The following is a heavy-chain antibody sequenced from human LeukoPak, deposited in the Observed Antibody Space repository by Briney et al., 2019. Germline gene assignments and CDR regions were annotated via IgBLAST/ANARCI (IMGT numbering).Heavy chain of an antibody. CDR1: GVSISSHY. CDR2: MFDSEST. CDR3: ATIKRGSIYGYFDF. V-gene: IGHV4-59*11. J-gene: IGHJ4*02. D-gene: IGHD5-18*01. Sequence: PSETLSLTCTVSGVSISSHYWSWIRQPLGKGLEGIGYMFDSESTKDNPSLKRRITLSADTSKNQFSLRLSSVTAADTAVYYCATIKRGSIYGYFDFWGQGILVTVSS.